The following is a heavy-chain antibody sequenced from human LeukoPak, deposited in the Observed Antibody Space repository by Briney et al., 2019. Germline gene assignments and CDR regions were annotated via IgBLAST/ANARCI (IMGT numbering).Heavy chain of an antibody. Sequence: SETLSLTCTGSGGSISSSSFYWGWIRQPPGKGLEWIGTIFYSGSTYYNPSLRSRVTMSVDTSKNQFPLRLSSVTAADTAVYYCARQGYISGQGFRNNWFDPWGQGSLVTVSS. CDR2: IFYSGST. J-gene: IGHJ5*02. CDR3: ARQGYISGQGFRNNWFDP. V-gene: IGHV4-39*01. D-gene: IGHD6-19*01. CDR1: GGSISSSSFY.